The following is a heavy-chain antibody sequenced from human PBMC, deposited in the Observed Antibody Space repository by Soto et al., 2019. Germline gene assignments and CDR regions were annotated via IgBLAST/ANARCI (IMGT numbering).Heavy chain of an antibody. CDR3: ARGTKGFWSGYHHYFDY. CDR2: INPNSGGT. Sequence: GASVKVSCKASGYTFTGYYMHWVRQAPGQGLEWMGWINPNSGGTNYAQKFQGRVTMTRDTSISTAYMELSRLRSDDTAVYYCARGTKGFWSGYHHYFDYWGQGTLVTVSS. V-gene: IGHV1-2*02. CDR1: GYTFTGYY. J-gene: IGHJ4*02. D-gene: IGHD3-3*01.